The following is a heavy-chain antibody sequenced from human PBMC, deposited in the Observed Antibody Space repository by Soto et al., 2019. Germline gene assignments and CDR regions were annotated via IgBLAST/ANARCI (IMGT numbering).Heavy chain of an antibody. J-gene: IGHJ3*02. CDR1: ENTFSTYS. V-gene: IGHV1-46*03. D-gene: IGHD6-13*01. Sequence: ASVKVSCKAAENTFSTYSLHWVRQAPGQGLEWMGVINPTTTTTTDAQKFQGRVTMTRDTSTSTVFLELSSLRSGDTAVYFCARDLYSTSWYVRAFDMWGQGTMVTVSS. CDR3: ARDLYSTSWYVRAFDM. CDR2: INPTTTTT.